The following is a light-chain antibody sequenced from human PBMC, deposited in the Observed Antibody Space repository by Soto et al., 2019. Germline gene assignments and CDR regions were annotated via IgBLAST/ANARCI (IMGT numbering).Light chain of an antibody. CDR2: LGS. Sequence: DIVMTQSPLFLPVTPGEPASISCRSSQSLLNTNGYHYLDWYLQKPGQSPQLLIFLGSNRASGVTDRFSGSGSGTDFTLKISRVEAEDVGVYYCMQALQAPFTFGPGTKVDF. CDR3: MQALQAPFT. J-gene: IGKJ3*01. V-gene: IGKV2-28*01. CDR1: QSLLNTNGYHY.